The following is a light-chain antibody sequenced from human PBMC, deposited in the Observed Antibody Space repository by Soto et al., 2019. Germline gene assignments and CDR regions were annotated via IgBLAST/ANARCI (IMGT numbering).Light chain of an antibody. CDR3: TSYTSRSTLVV. CDR2: HVN. J-gene: IGLJ2*01. CDR1: SSDVGGYNF. Sequence: QSALTQPASVSRSPGQSITISCSGTSSDVGGYNFVSWYQHHPGKAAKLIIFHVNNRPSGVSDRFSGSKSGNTASLTISGLQTEDEADYYCTSYTSRSTLVVFGGGTQLTVL. V-gene: IGLV2-14*03.